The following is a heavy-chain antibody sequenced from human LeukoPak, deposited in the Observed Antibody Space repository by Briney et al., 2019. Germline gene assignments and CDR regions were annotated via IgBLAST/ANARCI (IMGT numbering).Heavy chain of an antibody. Sequence: SETLSLTCTVSGGSVSSSTYCWSWIRQPPGKGLEWVGYICYSGNTNSGNTNYNPSLKSRVTIAVDTSKNQFSLKLTSVTAADTAVYYCARDQVGSSWLDYWGQGTLVTVSS. CDR2: ICYSGNT. D-gene: IGHD6-13*01. CDR3: ARDQVGSSWLDY. J-gene: IGHJ4*02. CDR1: GGSVSSSTYC. V-gene: IGHV4-61*01.